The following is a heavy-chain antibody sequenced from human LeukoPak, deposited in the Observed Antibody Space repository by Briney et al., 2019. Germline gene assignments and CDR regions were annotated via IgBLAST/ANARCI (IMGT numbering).Heavy chain of an antibody. CDR2: ISHSGSNL. CDR3: ARGDSSGVPDY. D-gene: IGHD3-22*01. V-gene: IGHV3-11*01. Sequence: PGGALRLSCAASGFTFSDSFMNWIRQAPWKGLAWLSYISHSGSNLHYAESVRGRFTISRDNADHSLYLQINSLRAENTAVYYCARGDSSGVPDYWGQGTLVTVSS. J-gene: IGHJ4*02. CDR1: GFTFSDSF.